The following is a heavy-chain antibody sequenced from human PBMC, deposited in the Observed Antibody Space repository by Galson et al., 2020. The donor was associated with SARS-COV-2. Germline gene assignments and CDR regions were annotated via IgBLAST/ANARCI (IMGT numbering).Heavy chain of an antibody. CDR2: IYTSGIT. Sequence: SETLSLTCTVSGGSISSGSYYWSWIRQPAGKGLAWTGRIYTSGITNYNPSLKSRVTISVDTSKNQFSLKLGSVTAADTAVYYCARRARYYYGSGTEPPLDMYVWGKGTTVTISS. J-gene: IGHJ6*03. CDR1: GGSISSGSYY. D-gene: IGHD3-10*01. CDR3: ARRARYYYGSGTEPPLDMYV. V-gene: IGHV4-61*02.